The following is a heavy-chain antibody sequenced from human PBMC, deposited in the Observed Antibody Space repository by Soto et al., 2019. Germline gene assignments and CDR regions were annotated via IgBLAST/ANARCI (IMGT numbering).Heavy chain of an antibody. Sequence: GASVKVSCKASGYTFTSYDINWVRQATGQGLEWMGWMNPNSGNTGYAQKFQGRVTMTRNTSTSTAYMELSSLRSEDTAVYYCARYPFVAARHRISYYGMDVWGQGTTVTVSS. CDR3: ARYPFVAARHRISYYGMDV. CDR1: GYTFTSYD. J-gene: IGHJ6*02. D-gene: IGHD6-6*01. V-gene: IGHV1-8*01. CDR2: MNPNSGNT.